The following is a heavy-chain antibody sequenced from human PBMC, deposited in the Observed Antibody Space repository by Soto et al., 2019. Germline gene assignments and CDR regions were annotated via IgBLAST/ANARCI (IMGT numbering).Heavy chain of an antibody. Sequence: ASVKVSCKASGYPFTSYGISWVRQAPGQGLEWMGWISAYNGNTNYAQKLQGRVTMTTDTSTSTAYMELRSLRSDDRALYFCARANSYYDFWSGSRPNYNCFDLWGQGAQVTVAS. J-gene: IGHJ5*02. D-gene: IGHD3-3*01. CDR2: ISAYNGNT. V-gene: IGHV1-18*01. CDR1: GYPFTSYG. CDR3: ARANSYYDFWSGSRPNYNCFDL.